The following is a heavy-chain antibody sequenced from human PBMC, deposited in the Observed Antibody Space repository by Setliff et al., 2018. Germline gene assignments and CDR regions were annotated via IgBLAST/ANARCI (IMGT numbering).Heavy chain of an antibody. D-gene: IGHD6-13*01. J-gene: IGHJ4*02. CDR1: GFTFSSYD. CDR3: AKVAFNGYSSSLYYFED. V-gene: IGHV3-13*03. CDR2: IGTAGDT. Sequence: GSLRLSCAACGFTFSSYDMHWVRQATGKGLEWVSAIGTAGDTYYPGSVKGQFTISRENAKNSLYLQMNSLRAEDTAVYYCAKVAFNGYSSSLYYFEDWGQGTLVTVSS.